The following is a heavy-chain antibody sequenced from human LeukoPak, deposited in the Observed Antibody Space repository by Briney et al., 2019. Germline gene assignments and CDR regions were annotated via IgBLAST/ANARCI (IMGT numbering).Heavy chain of an antibody. Sequence: GASVKVSCKASGYTFTGYYMHWVRQAPGQGLEWMGWINPNSGGTNYAQKFRGRVTMTRDTSISTAYMELSRLRSDDTAVYYCARETPDTDAFDIWGQGTMVTVSS. CDR1: GYTFTGYY. CDR3: ARETPDTDAFDI. CDR2: INPNSGGT. D-gene: IGHD3-9*01. J-gene: IGHJ3*02. V-gene: IGHV1-2*02.